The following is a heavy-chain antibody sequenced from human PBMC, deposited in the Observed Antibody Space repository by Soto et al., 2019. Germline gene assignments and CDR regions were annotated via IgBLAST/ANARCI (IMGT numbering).Heavy chain of an antibody. Sequence: EVQLLESGGGLAQPGGSLTLSCAASGFTFSSYAMSWVRQAPGKGLEWVSAISGSGGSTHYADSVKGRFTVSRDNSKNTLYLQMNSLRAEDTAVYYCAKVGGEQLGHDYSYGMDVWGQGTTVTVSS. J-gene: IGHJ6*02. CDR1: GFTFSSYA. CDR3: AKVGGEQLGHDYSYGMDV. CDR2: ISGSGGST. V-gene: IGHV3-23*01. D-gene: IGHD6-6*01.